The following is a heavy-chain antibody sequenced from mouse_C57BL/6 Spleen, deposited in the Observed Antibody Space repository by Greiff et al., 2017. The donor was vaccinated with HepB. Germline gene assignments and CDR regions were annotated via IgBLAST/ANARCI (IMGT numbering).Heavy chain of an antibody. V-gene: IGHV1-82*01. J-gene: IGHJ4*01. CDR3: AREGGPPSMDY. CDR2: IYPGDGDT. D-gene: IGHD3-3*01. Sequence: VQLQESGPELVKPGASVKISCKASGYAFSSSWMNWVKQRPGKGLEWIGRIYPGDGDTNYNGKFKGKATLTADKSSGTAYMQLSSLTSEDSAVYFCAREGGPPSMDYWGQGTSVTVSS. CDR1: GYAFSSSW.